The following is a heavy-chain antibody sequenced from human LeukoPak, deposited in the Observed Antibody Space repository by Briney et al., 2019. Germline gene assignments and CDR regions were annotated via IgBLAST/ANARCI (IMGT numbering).Heavy chain of an antibody. Sequence: PGGSLRLSCAASGFTFSTYSMGWVRQAPGKGLEWVSAIRSGGENTYYADSVRGRFTISRDNSRGTLSLQMNSLRAEDTAVYFCAILSWDGRGSFYWGQGTLVTVSS. J-gene: IGHJ4*02. CDR1: GFTFSTYS. CDR2: IRSGGENT. D-gene: IGHD2/OR15-2a*01. CDR3: AILSWDGRGSFY. V-gene: IGHV3-23*01.